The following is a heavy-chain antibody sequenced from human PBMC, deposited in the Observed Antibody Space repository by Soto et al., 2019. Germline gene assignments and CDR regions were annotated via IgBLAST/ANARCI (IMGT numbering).Heavy chain of an antibody. Sequence: GVSLRLSCAASGFTFSSYAMSWVRQAPGKGLEWVSAISGSGGNTYYADSVKGRFTISRDNSKNTLYLQMNSLRAEDTAVYYCAKLATSTVTTSYWGQGTLVTVSS. CDR1: GFTFSSYA. CDR2: ISGSGGNT. CDR3: AKLATSTVTTSY. J-gene: IGHJ4*02. D-gene: IGHD4-17*01. V-gene: IGHV3-23*01.